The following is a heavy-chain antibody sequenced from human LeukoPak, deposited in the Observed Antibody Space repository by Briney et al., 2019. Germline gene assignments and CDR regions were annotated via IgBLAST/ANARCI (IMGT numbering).Heavy chain of an antibody. CDR2: INQDSSEI. CDR1: GFTFSNYW. V-gene: IGHV3-7*01. Sequence: GGSLRLACEASGFTFSNYWMSWVRQAPGKGLEWVANINQDSSEIFYVDSVKGPFTIATDNTKNALYLQMNNLRTKDTAVYYCATIQLFKFDYWGQGTLVTVSS. J-gene: IGHJ4*02. D-gene: IGHD5-18*01. CDR3: ATIQLFKFDY.